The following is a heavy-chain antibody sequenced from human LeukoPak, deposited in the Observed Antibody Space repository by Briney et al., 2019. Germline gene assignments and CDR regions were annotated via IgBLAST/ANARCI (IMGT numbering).Heavy chain of an antibody. Sequence: ASVKVSCKASGYTFTGYYIHWVRRAPGQGLEWMGWINPNRGGTNYAQKFQGRVTMTRDTSITTAYMELSRLRSDDTAVYYCVKGRDYYYYYMDVWGTGTTVTVSS. CDR2: INPNRGGT. V-gene: IGHV1-2*02. CDR3: VKGRDYYYYYMDV. CDR1: GYTFTGYY. J-gene: IGHJ6*03.